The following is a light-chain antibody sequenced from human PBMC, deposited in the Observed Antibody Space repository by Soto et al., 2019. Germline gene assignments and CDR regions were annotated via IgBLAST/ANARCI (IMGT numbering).Light chain of an antibody. CDR2: DAS. Sequence: EIVLAQSPATLSLSPGERATLSCRASQSVSSYLAWYQHKPGQAPRLLIYDASNRATGIPARFSGSGSGTDFTLTISSLEPEDFAVYYCQQRSNWPHTFGPGTKLEIK. V-gene: IGKV3-11*01. CDR3: QQRSNWPHT. J-gene: IGKJ2*01. CDR1: QSVSSY.